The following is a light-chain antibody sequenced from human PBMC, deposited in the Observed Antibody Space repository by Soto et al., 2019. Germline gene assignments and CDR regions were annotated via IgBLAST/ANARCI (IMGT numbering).Light chain of an antibody. CDR2: RAS. Sequence: DIPMTQSPSTLSAFVGDRVTITCRASQSISTWLAWYQQKPGKAPKILIYRASTLESGVPSRFSGSGSGTEFTLTISSLQPDDFASFYCQQYVRYPLTFGGGTKVEIK. V-gene: IGKV1-5*03. J-gene: IGKJ4*01. CDR1: QSISTW. CDR3: QQYVRYPLT.